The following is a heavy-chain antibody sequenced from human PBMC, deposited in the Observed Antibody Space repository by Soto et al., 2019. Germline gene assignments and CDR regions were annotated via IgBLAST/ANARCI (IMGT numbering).Heavy chain of an antibody. J-gene: IGHJ4*02. CDR2: ISVHNGNT. D-gene: IGHD6-6*01. Sequence: RASVKVSCKASGYTFTTYIINWVRQAPGQGLEWMGWISVHNGNTHYAQKLQGRVTVTTDTSTNTAYMELRSLKSDDTAIYYCARGSENLAARQPPYYFDYWGQGTLVTVSS. V-gene: IGHV1-18*01. CDR1: GYTFTTYI. CDR3: ARGSENLAARQPPYYFDY.